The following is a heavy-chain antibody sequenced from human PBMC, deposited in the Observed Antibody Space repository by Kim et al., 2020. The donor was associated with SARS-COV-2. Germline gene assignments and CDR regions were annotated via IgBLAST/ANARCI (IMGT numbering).Heavy chain of an antibody. D-gene: IGHD1-26*01. V-gene: IGHV4-39*01. Sequence: SETLSLTCTVSGGSISRSNSHWGWIRQPPGKGLEWIGSVYYSGSTFYNPSLKSRVTISVDTSENQLSLKLTSVTAADTAVDYCARREMNGIGGRGWFDPWGQGTLVTVSS. CDR1: GGSISRSNSH. CDR2: VYYSGST. CDR3: ARREMNGIGGRGWFDP. J-gene: IGHJ5*02.